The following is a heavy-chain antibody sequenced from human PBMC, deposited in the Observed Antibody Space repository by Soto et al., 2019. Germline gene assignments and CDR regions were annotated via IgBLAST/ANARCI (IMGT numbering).Heavy chain of an antibody. CDR1: GFTFSSYA. D-gene: IGHD2-15*01. J-gene: IGHJ4*02. CDR3: AKQRRMGGYFDY. CDR2: ISGSGGST. Sequence: LRLSCAASGFTFSSYAMSWVRQAPGKGLEWVSAISGSGGSTYYADSVKGRFTISRDNSKNTLYLQMNSLRAEDTAVYYCAKQRRMGGYFDYWGQGTLVTVSS. V-gene: IGHV3-23*01.